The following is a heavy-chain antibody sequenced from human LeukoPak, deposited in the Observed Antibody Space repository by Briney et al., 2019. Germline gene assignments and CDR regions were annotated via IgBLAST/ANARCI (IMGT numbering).Heavy chain of an antibody. V-gene: IGHV3-74*01. CDR3: ARDDAGYSYDPRGWFDP. Sequence: GGSLRLSCAASGFTFSSYWMHWVRQAPGKGLVWVSRINSDGSSTSYADSVKGRFTISRDNGTNTLYLQMNSLRAEDTAVYYCARDDAGYSYDPRGWFDPWGQGTLVTVSS. CDR1: GFTFSSYW. CDR2: INSDGSST. J-gene: IGHJ5*02. D-gene: IGHD5-18*01.